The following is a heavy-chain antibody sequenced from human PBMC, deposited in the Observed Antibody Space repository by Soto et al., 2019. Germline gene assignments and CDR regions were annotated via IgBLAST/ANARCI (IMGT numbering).Heavy chain of an antibody. CDR3: ARALSDLGRVVVQADIRVVRYNWFDT. D-gene: IGHD2-2*02. Sequence: SETLSLTCTVSGGSISSGGYYWSWIRQHPGKGLEWIGYIYYSGSTYYNPSLKSRVTISVDTSKNQFSLKLSSVTAADTAVYYCARALSDLGRVVVQADIRVVRYNWFDTWGQGTLVTVSS. J-gene: IGHJ5*02. CDR2: IYYSGST. V-gene: IGHV4-31*03. CDR1: GGSISSGGYY.